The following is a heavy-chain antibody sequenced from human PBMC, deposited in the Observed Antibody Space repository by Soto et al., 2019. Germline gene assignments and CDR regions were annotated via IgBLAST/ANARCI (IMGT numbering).Heavy chain of an antibody. CDR1: GYRFTSYW. CDR2: IYPGDSES. CDR3: ARHPYYYDSSGLVDY. J-gene: IGHJ4*02. D-gene: IGHD3-22*01. V-gene: IGHV5-51*01. Sequence: GESLPISCKGSGYRFTSYWIGWVRPMPGKGLEWMGIIYPGDSESRYSPSFQGQVTISVDKSISTAYLQWSSLKASDTAMYYCARHPYYYDSSGLVDYWGQGTLVNVS.